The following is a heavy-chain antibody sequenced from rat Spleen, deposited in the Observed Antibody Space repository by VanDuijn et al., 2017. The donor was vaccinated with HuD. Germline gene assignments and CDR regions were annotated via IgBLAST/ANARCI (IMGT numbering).Heavy chain of an antibody. CDR2: ISSGGSP. Sequence: QVQLKESGPGLVQPSQTLSLTCTVSGFSLTSNSVHWVRQPPGKGLEWIAAISSGGSPYYNSALKSRLAISRDTSKSQVFLRMNSLQTEDTAMYFCVRSRGFSSPDYWGQGVMVTVSS. CDR3: VRSRGFSSPDY. J-gene: IGHJ2*01. CDR1: GFSLTSNS. D-gene: IGHD1-2*01. V-gene: IGHV2-6*01.